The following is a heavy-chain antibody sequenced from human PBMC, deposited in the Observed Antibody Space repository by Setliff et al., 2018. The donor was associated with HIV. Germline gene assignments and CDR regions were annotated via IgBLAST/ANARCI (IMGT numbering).Heavy chain of an antibody. CDR1: NGSISSSSYF. J-gene: IGHJ3*02. V-gene: IGHV4-39*01. Sequence: ETLSLTCTVSNGSISSSSYFWGWIRQPPGKGLEWIGNIFYSGSTYYNPSLKSRVTISVDTSKNQFSLNLTSVTAADTAVYYCARSKTFYDFWGGYYTHGAFKIWGLGTMVTVSS. CDR2: IFYSGST. D-gene: IGHD3-3*01. CDR3: ARSKTFYDFWGGYYTHGAFKI.